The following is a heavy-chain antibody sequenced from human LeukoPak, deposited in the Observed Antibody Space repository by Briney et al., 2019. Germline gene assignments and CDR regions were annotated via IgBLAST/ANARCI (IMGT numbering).Heavy chain of an antibody. J-gene: IGHJ4*02. Sequence: GGSLRLSCAGSGFTFGGYGMHWFRQTPGKGLEWVAVIAYDGSRAFYADSVKGRFTISRDNSKNTMSVQMDDLRAEDTAVYYCARYNNDHFDYWGQGTLVTASS. CDR3: ARYNNDHFDY. CDR2: IAYDGSRA. D-gene: IGHD1-14*01. V-gene: IGHV3-33*01. CDR1: GFTFGGYG.